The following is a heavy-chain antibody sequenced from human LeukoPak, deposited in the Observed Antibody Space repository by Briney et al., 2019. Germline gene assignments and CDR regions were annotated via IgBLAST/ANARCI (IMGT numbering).Heavy chain of an antibody. D-gene: IGHD3-3*01. CDR2: ISSSSSYI. Sequence: GGSLRLSCAASGFTFSSYSMNWVRQAPGKGLEWVSSISSSSSYIYYADSVKGRFTISRDNAKNSLYLQMNSLRAEDTAVYYCARGWRFLEWLLFDYWGQGTLVTVSS. J-gene: IGHJ4*02. CDR3: ARGWRFLEWLLFDY. V-gene: IGHV3-21*01. CDR1: GFTFSSYS.